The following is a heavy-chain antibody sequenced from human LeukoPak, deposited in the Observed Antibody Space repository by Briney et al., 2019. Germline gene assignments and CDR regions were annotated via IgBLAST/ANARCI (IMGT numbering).Heavy chain of an antibody. CDR1: GFTFSSYA. D-gene: IGHD2-2*01. V-gene: IGHV3-23*01. CDR3: AKDGSVLPAAMFVDY. J-gene: IGHJ4*02. CDR2: ISGSGGRT. Sequence: GGSLRLFCAASGFTFSSYAMSWVRQAPGEGLEWVSAISGSGGRTYYADSVKGRFTISRDNSKNTLYLQMNTLRAGDTAVYYCAKDGSVLPAAMFVDYWGQGTLVTVSS.